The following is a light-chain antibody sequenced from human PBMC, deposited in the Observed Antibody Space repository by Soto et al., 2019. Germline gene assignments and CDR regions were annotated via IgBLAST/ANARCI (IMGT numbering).Light chain of an antibody. Sequence: DIEMSQSPSTLSASLSDRVTITCRASESSSNWLAWYQQKPGRAPKLLIYHASNLESGVPSRFSGRGSGTEFILTISSLQPDDFAIYYCQQYKTYPLTFGQGTKVEVK. J-gene: IGKJ1*01. CDR1: ESSSNW. CDR3: QQYKTYPLT. V-gene: IGKV1-5*01. CDR2: HAS.